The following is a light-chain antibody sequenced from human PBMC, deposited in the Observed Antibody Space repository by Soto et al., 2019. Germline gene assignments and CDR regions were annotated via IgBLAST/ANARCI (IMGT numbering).Light chain of an antibody. J-gene: IGLJ3*02. CDR1: STDVGAYNL. V-gene: IGLV2-23*02. Sequence: QSVLTQPASVSGSPGQSISISCTGTSTDVGAYNLVSWYQQYPGKAPTLLLFEVDRRPSGVSSRFSGSKAGNTASLTISGLRAEDEAAYHCCASASGRICVFGGGTKGTVL. CDR2: EVD. CDR3: CASASGRICV.